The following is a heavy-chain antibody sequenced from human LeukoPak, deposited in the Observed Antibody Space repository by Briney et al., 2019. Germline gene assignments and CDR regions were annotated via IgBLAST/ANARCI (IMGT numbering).Heavy chain of an antibody. J-gene: IGHJ4*02. V-gene: IGHV3-23*01. CDR2: ISGSGGST. CDR1: GFTFSSYA. Sequence: GGSLRLSCAASGFTFSSYAMSRVRQAPGKGLEWVSAISGSGGSTYYADSVKGRFTISRDNSKNTLYLQMNSLRAEDTAVYYCAKDHYSSSWFFDYWGQGTLVTVSS. D-gene: IGHD6-13*01. CDR3: AKDHYSSSWFFDY.